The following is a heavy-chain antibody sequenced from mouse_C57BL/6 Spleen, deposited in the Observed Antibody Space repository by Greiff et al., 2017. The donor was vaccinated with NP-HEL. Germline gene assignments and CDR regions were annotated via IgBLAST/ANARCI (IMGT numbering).Heavy chain of an antibody. J-gene: IGHJ1*03. V-gene: IGHV1-55*01. Sequence: VQLQQPGAELVKPGASVKMSCKASGYTFTSYWITWVKQRPGQGLEWIGDIYPGSGSTNYTEKFKSKATLTVDTSSSTAYMQLSSLTSEDSAVYYCARRGDYYGSSYWYFDVWGTGTTVTVSS. CDR3: ARRGDYYGSSYWYFDV. D-gene: IGHD1-1*01. CDR2: IYPGSGST. CDR1: GYTFTSYW.